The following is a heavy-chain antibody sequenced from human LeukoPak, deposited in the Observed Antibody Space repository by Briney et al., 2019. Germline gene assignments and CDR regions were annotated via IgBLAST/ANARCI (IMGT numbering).Heavy chain of an antibody. V-gene: IGHV1-2*02. D-gene: IGHD4-23*01. CDR1: GYTFTGYY. J-gene: IGHJ4*02. CDR3: ARRLNSDYYFDY. CDR2: INPNSGGT. Sequence: ASVKVSCKASGYTFTGYYMHWVRQAPGQGLEWMGWINPNSGGTNYAQKFQGRVTMTRDTSISTAYMELSRLRSDDTAVYYCARRLNSDYYFDYWGQGTLVTVSS.